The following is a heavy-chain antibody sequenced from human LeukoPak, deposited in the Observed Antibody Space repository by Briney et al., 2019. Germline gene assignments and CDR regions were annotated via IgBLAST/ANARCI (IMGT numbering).Heavy chain of an antibody. D-gene: IGHD6-25*01. Sequence: GASLRLSCAASGIILTNYAVSWVRQAPGKGLEWVSYISSSGSTIYYADSVKGRFTISRDNAKNSLYLQMNSLRAEDTAVYYCASPTGGYGQSYYYYYGMDVWGQGTTVTVSS. V-gene: IGHV3-48*03. CDR2: ISSSGSTI. CDR1: GIILTNYA. J-gene: IGHJ6*02. CDR3: ASPTGGYGQSYYYYYGMDV.